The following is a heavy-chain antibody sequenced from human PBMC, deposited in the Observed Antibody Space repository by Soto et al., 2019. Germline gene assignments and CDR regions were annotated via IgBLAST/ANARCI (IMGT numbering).Heavy chain of an antibody. J-gene: IGHJ4*02. CDR2: ISGSGGST. V-gene: IGHV3-23*01. D-gene: IGHD2-21*01. Sequence: GGSLRLSCAASGFTFSSYAMSWVRQAPGKGLEWVSAISGSGGSTYYADSVKGRFTISRDNSKNTLYLQMNSLRAEDTAVYYCAKDLAAVVVIANDYWGQGTLVTVSS. CDR1: GFTFSSYA. CDR3: AKDLAAVVVIANDY.